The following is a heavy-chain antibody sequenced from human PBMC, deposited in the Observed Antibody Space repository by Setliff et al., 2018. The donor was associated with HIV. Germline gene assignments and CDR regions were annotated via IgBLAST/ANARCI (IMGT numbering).Heavy chain of an antibody. CDR1: GYSATNSRYY. V-gene: IGHV4-39*01. CDR2: IHYDGRT. Sequence: SETLSLTCAVSGYSATNSRYYWAWIRQPPGKGLEYIGSIHYDGRTYYNPSLKSRVTISLDTSKNQFSLNLTSVTAADTAVYYCASRIYYYDSNNFLREEGFDPWGQGTLVTVSS. CDR3: ASRIYYYDSNNFLREEGFDP. J-gene: IGHJ5*02. D-gene: IGHD3-22*01.